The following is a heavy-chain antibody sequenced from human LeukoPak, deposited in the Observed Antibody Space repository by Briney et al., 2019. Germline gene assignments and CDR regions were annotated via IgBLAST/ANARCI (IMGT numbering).Heavy chain of an antibody. CDR2: IYYSGIT. D-gene: IGHD1-26*01. V-gene: IGHV4-59*08. J-gene: IGHJ6*03. Sequence: SETLSLTCTVSAGSISTYYWNWIRQPPGKGLEWIGDIYYSGITNYNPSLNSRVTISLDTAKSQFSLTLKSVTAADTAVYYCARAGDGHYYYYYMDVWGTGTPVTVSS. CDR3: ARAGDGHYYYYYMDV. CDR1: AGSISTYY.